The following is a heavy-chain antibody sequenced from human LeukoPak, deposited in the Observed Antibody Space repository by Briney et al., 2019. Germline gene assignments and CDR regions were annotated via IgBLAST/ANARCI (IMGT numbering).Heavy chain of an antibody. CDR3: ARDLCGGDCYSDYFDY. CDR1: GYTFTSYY. D-gene: IGHD2-21*02. Sequence: SVKVSCKASGYTFTSYYMHWVRQAPGQGLEWMGRIIPIFGTANYAQKFQGRVTITTDESTSTAYMELSSLRSEDTAVYYCARDLCGGDCYSDYFDYWGQGTLVTVSS. CDR2: IIPIFGTA. J-gene: IGHJ4*02. V-gene: IGHV1-69*05.